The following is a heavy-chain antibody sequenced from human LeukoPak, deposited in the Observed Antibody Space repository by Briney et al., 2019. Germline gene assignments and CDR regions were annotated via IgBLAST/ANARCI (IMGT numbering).Heavy chain of an antibody. CDR3: ARDQGDYDYVWGSYPGFDY. CDR1: GFIFSSYS. J-gene: IGHJ4*02. Sequence: GGSLRLSCAASGFIFSSYSMNWVRQAPGKGLEWVSYISSSSSYIYYADSVKGRFTISRDNAENSLYLQMNSLRAEDTAVYYCARDQGDYDYVWGSYPGFDYWGQGTLVTVSS. D-gene: IGHD3-16*02. V-gene: IGHV3-21*01. CDR2: ISSSSSYI.